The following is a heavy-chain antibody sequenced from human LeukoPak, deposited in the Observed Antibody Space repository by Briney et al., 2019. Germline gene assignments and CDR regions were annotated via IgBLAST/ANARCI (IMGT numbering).Heavy chain of an antibody. CDR3: ARDTYNSGWCSDY. J-gene: IGHJ4*02. D-gene: IGHD6-19*01. Sequence: ASVKVSCKASGYTLAGYYMHWVRQAPGHGLEWMGWISTYNGNTNYAQNLQGRIIMTTDTSTSTAYMELRGLRSDDTAVYYCARDTYNSGWCSDYWGQGTLVTVSS. CDR2: ISTYNGNT. V-gene: IGHV1-18*01. CDR1: GYTLAGYY.